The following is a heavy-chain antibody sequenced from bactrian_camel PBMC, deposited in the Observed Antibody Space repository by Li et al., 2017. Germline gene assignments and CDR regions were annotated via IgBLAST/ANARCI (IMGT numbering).Heavy chain of an antibody. V-gene: IGHV3S40*01. CDR2: IYTNDGST. CDR3: AVDSKDGSCPREIAI. Sequence: VQLVESGGGSVQAGGSLRLSCKSSGYTNSRYCMGWFRQAPGKEREGIAAIYTNDGSTYYADSVKGRFTISQDNARTTVYLQMNSPKPGDTAVYYCAVDSKDGSCPREIAIWAQGTQVTVS. J-gene: IGHJ4*01. CDR1: GYTNSRYC. D-gene: IGHD6*01.